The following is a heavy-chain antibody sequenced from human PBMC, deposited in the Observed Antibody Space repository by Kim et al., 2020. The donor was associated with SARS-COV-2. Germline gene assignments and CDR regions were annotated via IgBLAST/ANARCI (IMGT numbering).Heavy chain of an antibody. CDR3: ARGWGGYSYANRDY. Sequence: TPALKSRVPISVATSKNQFSRKLSSVTAADTAVYYCARGWGGYSYANRDYWGQGTLVTVSS. J-gene: IGHJ4*02. V-gene: IGHV4-34*01. D-gene: IGHD5-18*01.